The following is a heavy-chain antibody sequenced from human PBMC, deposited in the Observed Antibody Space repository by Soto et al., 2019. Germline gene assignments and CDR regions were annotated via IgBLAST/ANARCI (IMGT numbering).Heavy chain of an antibody. J-gene: IGHJ3*02. Sequence: ASVKVSCKASGYTFTSYGISWVRQAPGQGLEWMGWISAYNGNTNYAQKLQGRVTMTTDTSTSTAYMELRSLRSDDTAVYYCAREPRFLEWLSSTTDDAFDIWGQGTMVTVSS. CDR3: AREPRFLEWLSSTTDDAFDI. D-gene: IGHD3-3*01. CDR2: ISAYNGNT. CDR1: GYTFTSYG. V-gene: IGHV1-18*01.